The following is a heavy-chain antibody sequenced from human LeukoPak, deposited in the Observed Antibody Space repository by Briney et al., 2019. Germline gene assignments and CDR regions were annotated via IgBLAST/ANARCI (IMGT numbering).Heavy chain of an antibody. Sequence: PSETLSLTCAVYGGSFSGYYWSWIRQPPGKGLEWIGEINHSGSTNYNPSLKSRVTISVDTSKNQFSLKLSSVTAADTAVYYCARLALLANDAFDIWGQGTMVTVSS. CDR3: ARLALLANDAFDI. CDR2: INHSGST. D-gene: IGHD5-12*01. J-gene: IGHJ3*02. V-gene: IGHV4-34*01. CDR1: GGSFSGYY.